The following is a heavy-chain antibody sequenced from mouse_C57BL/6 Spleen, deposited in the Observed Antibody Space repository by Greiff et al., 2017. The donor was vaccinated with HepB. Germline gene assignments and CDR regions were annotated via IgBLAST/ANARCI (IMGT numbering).Heavy chain of an antibody. D-gene: IGHD1-1*01. Sequence: QVTLKVSGPGLVAPSQSLSITCTVSGFSLTSYAISWVRQPPGKGLEWLGVIWTGGGTNYNSALKSRLSISKDNSKSQVFLKMNSLQTDDTARYYCARRDYGSSYGYFDVWGTGTTVTVSS. CDR2: IWTGGGT. CDR1: GFSLTSYA. CDR3: ARRDYGSSYGYFDV. V-gene: IGHV2-9-1*01. J-gene: IGHJ1*03.